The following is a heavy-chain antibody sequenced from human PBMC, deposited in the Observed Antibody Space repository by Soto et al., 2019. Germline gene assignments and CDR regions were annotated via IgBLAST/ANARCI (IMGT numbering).Heavy chain of an antibody. Sequence: EVQLLESGGGLVQPGGSLRLSCAASGFTFSSYGMTWVRQAPGKGLEWVSFSSATGAGTYYADSVKGRFTISRDNSKNTLYLQMTSLRADDTAVYYCAKDRRAGGNYGFDSYFWGQGALVIVSS. CDR2: SSATGAGT. V-gene: IGHV3-23*01. J-gene: IGHJ4*02. D-gene: IGHD1-7*01. CDR3: AKDRRAGGNYGFDSYF. CDR1: GFTFSSYG.